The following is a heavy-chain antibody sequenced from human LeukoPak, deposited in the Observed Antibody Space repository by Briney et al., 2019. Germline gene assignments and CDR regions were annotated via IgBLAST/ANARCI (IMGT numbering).Heavy chain of an antibody. D-gene: IGHD3-16*01. Sequence: PGGSLRLSCAASGFTFSDYYMSWIRQAPGKGLEWVSYIDNSGSTIYYADSLRGRFTISRDNAKNSLYLQINGLRVDDTAVYYWAREQEQSVWRTYGTYSYYYYIDVWGKGTTVTVSS. J-gene: IGHJ6*03. CDR2: IDNSGSTI. CDR1: GFTFSDYY. V-gene: IGHV3-11*01. CDR3: AREQEQSVWRTYGTYSYYYYIDV.